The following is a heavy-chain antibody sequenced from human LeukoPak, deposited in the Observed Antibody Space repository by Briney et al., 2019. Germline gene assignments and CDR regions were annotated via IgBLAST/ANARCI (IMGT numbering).Heavy chain of an antibody. Sequence: SETLSLTCTVSGGSISSGDYYWSWIRQPPGKGLEWIGYIYYSGSTYYNPSLKSRVTISVDTSKNQFSLKLSSVTAADTAVYYCAREGGYDPTFDYWGRGTLVTVSS. V-gene: IGHV4-30-4*01. CDR3: AREGGYDPTFDY. D-gene: IGHD5-12*01. J-gene: IGHJ4*02. CDR2: IYYSGST. CDR1: GGSISSGDYY.